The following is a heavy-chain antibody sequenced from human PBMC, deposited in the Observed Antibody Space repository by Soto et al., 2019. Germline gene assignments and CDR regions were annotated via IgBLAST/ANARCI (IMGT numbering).Heavy chain of an antibody. CDR2: IDKVGTGS. V-gene: IGHV3-74*01. D-gene: IGHD3-10*01. Sequence: EVQLVECGGGLVQPGGSLRLSCAASEFTFSGRSVHWVRQAPGKGLVWVSGIDKVGTGSTYADSVKGRFTSSRDNAKKTVYLQMNSQRVEDTAVYYCARGWFGPDVWGKGTTVTVSS. J-gene: IGHJ6*03. CDR3: ARGWFGPDV. CDR1: EFTFSGRS.